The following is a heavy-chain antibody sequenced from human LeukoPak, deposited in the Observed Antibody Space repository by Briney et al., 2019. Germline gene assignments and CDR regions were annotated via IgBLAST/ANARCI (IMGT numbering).Heavy chain of an antibody. J-gene: IGHJ6*02. D-gene: IGHD3-3*01. CDR1: GYTFTSYG. CDR2: ISAYNGNT. Sequence: ASVNVSCKASGYTFTSYGISWVRQAPGQGLEWMGWISAYNGNTNYAQKLQGRVTMTTDTSMSTAYMELRSLRSDHTAVYYCAREAQYYDFWSGYYYYYYGMDVWGQGTTVTVSS. CDR3: AREAQYYDFWSGYYYYYYGMDV. V-gene: IGHV1-18*01.